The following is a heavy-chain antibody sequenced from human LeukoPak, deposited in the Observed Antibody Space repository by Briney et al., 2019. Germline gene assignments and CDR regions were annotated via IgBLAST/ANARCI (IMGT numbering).Heavy chain of an antibody. V-gene: IGHV4-59*01. CDR1: GVSISSYY. CDR2: IYYSGST. D-gene: IGHD3-22*01. J-gene: IGHJ4*02. CDR3: ARARARDSSGHPNY. Sequence: SETLSLTCTVSGVSISSYYWSWIRQPPGKGLEWIGYIYYSGSTNYNPSLKSRVTISVDTSKNHFSLKLSSVTAADTAVYYCARARARDSSGHPNYWGQGTLVTVSS.